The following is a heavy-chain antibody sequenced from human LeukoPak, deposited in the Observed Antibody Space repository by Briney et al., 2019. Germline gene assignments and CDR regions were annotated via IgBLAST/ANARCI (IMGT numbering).Heavy chain of an antibody. D-gene: IGHD2-15*01. J-gene: IGHJ4*02. Sequence: GGSLRLSCAASGLTFNNFAMSWVRQAPGKGLEWVSGICGSGDTTYYADSVKGRFTISRDNSKNTLYLQMNSLRGEDTAVYYCAKGSGGSCYPQVYSWGQGTLVTVSS. V-gene: IGHV3-23*01. CDR3: AKGSGGSCYPQVYS. CDR1: GLTFNNFA. CDR2: ICGSGDTT.